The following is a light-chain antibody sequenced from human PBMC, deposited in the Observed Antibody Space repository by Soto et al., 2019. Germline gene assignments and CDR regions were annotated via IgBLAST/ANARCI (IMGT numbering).Light chain of an antibody. J-gene: IGKJ1*01. CDR2: KAS. V-gene: IGKV1-5*03. CDR3: QQYNSYWT. Sequence: DIQMTQSPSTLSASVGDRVTITCRASQSISSWLAWYQQKPGKAPKLLIYKASSLESGVPSRLSGSGSGTEFTLTISSLQPDDLATYNCQQYNSYWTFGQGTKADI. CDR1: QSISSW.